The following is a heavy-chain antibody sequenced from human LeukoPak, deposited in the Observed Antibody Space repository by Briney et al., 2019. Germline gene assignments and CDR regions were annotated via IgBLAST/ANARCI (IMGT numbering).Heavy chain of an antibody. CDR2: ISGSGGST. CDR3: ARSKGEYYYDSSGYYPFDY. D-gene: IGHD3-22*01. CDR1: GFTFSSYA. Sequence: GGSLRLSCAASGFTFSSYAMSWVRQAPGKGLEWVSAISGSGGSTYYADSVKGRFTISRDNSKNTLYLQMNSLRAEDTAVYYCARSKGEYYYDSSGYYPFDYWGQGTLVTVSS. J-gene: IGHJ4*02. V-gene: IGHV3-23*01.